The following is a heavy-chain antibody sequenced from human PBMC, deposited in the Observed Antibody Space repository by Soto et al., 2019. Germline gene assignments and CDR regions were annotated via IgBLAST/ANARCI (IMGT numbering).Heavy chain of an antibody. V-gene: IGHV3-48*03. CDR1: GFTFSSYE. Sequence: EVQLVNSGGGLVQPGGSLRLSCVASGFTFSSYEMNWVRQAPGKGLEWVSYISSSGSTIYYADSVKGRFTISRDNAKNSLYLQMNSLRAEDTAVYYCARDQGSGYLFDYWGQGTLVTVSS. D-gene: IGHD3-22*01. J-gene: IGHJ4*02. CDR3: ARDQGSGYLFDY. CDR2: ISSSGSTI.